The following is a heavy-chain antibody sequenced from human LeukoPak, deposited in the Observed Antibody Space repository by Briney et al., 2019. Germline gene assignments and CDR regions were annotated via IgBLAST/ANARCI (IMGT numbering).Heavy chain of an antibody. D-gene: IGHD3-10*01. CDR3: ARGSTFDY. J-gene: IGHJ4*02. CDR2: IYTSGST. Sequence: SQTLSLTCTVSGGSISSGSYYWSWIRQPAGKGLEWIGRIYTSGSTNYDPSLKSRVTMSVDTSKNQFSLKLSSVTAADTAVYYCARGSTFDYWGQGTLVTVSS. CDR1: GGSISSGSYY. V-gene: IGHV4-61*02.